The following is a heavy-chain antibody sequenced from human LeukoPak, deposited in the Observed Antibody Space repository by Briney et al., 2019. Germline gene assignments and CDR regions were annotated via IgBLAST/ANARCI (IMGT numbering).Heavy chain of an antibody. CDR3: ARGRLKRGIDYYYYYMDV. CDR2: INHSGST. V-gene: IGHV4-34*01. D-gene: IGHD3-10*01. CDR1: GFTFSSYS. Sequence: GSLRLSCAASGFTFSSYSMNWVRQPPGKGLEWIGEINHSGSTNYNPSLKSRVTISVDTSKNQFSLKLSSVTAADTAVYYCARGRLKRGIDYYYYYMDVWGKGTTVTVSS. J-gene: IGHJ6*03.